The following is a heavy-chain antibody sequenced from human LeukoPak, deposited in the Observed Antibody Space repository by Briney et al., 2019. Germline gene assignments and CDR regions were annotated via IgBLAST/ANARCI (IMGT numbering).Heavy chain of an antibody. CDR3: ARDSTTVTSRTGWFDP. V-gene: IGHV1-2*02. CDR1: GYTFTGYY. D-gene: IGHD4-17*01. CDR2: INPNSGGT. Sequence: ASVKVSCKASGYTFTGYYMHWVRQAPGQGLEWMGWINPNSGGTNYARKFQGRVTMTRDTSISTAYMELSRLRSDDTAVYYCARDSTTVTSRTGWFDPWGQGTLVTVSS. J-gene: IGHJ5*02.